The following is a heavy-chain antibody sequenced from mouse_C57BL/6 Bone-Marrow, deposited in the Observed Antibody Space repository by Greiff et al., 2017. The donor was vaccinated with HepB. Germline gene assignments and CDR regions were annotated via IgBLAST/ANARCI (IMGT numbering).Heavy chain of an antibody. CDR1: GYTFTSYW. CDR2: IDPSDSET. V-gene: IGHV1-52*01. D-gene: IGHD1-1*01. Sequence: QVQLQQPGAELVRPGSSVKLSCKASGYTFTSYWMHWVKQRPIQGLEWIGNIDPSDSETHYNQKFKDKATLTVDKSSSTAYMQLSSLTSEDSAVYSCARGFTTVVATPYYFDYWGQGTTLTVSS. J-gene: IGHJ2*01. CDR3: ARGFTTVVATPYYFDY.